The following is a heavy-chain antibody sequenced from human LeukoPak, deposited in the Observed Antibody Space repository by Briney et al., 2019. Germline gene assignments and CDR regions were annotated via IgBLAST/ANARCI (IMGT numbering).Heavy chain of an antibody. CDR2: ISYDGSNK. Sequence: PGGSLRLSCAASGFTFSSYGMHWVRQAPGKGLEWVAVISYDGSNKYYADSVKGRFTISRDNSKNTLYLQMNSLRAEDTAVYYCAKASMDVWGQGTTVTVSS. CDR3: AKASMDV. J-gene: IGHJ6*02. V-gene: IGHV3-30*18. CDR1: GFTFSSYG.